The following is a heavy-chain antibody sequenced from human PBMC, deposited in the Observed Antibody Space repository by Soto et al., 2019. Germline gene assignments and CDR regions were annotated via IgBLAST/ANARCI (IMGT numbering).Heavy chain of an antibody. J-gene: IGHJ6*02. CDR3: VKGGFSMVAYYYYYGMDV. CDR1: GFTFSSYA. D-gene: IGHD3-10*01. CDR2: ISSNGGST. V-gene: IGHV3-64D*08. Sequence: GGSLRLSCSASGFTFSSYAMHWVRQAPGKGLEYVSAISSNGGSTYYADSVKGRFTISRDNSKNTLYLQMSSLRAEDTAVYYCVKGGFSMVAYYYYYGMDVWGQGTTVTVSS.